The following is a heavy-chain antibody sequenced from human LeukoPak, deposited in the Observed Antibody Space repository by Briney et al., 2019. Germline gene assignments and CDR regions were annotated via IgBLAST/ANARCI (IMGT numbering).Heavy chain of an antibody. CDR1: GGSFSSYY. J-gene: IGHJ4*02. V-gene: IGHV4-34*01. D-gene: IGHD3-10*01. Sequence: SETLSLTCAVYGGSFSSYYWSWIRQPPGKGLEWIGEINHSGSTNYNPSLKSRVTISVDTSKNQFSLKLSSVTAADTAVYYCARGLRSYGSGSYLLKGFDYWGQGTLVTVSS. CDR2: INHSGST. CDR3: ARGLRSYGSGSYLLKGFDY.